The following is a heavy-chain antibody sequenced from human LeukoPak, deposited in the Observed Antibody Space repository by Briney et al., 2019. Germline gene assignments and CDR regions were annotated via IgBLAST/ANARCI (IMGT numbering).Heavy chain of an antibody. Sequence: PGRPLRLSCAASGFTFSSYAMHWVRQAPGKGLEWVAVISYDGSNKYYADSVKGRFTISRDNSKNTLYLQMNSLRAEDTAVYYCARGKAGRTELDYWGQGTLVTVSS. V-gene: IGHV3-30-3*01. CDR1: GFTFSSYA. D-gene: IGHD2-8*02. CDR3: ARGKAGRTELDY. J-gene: IGHJ4*02. CDR2: ISYDGSNK.